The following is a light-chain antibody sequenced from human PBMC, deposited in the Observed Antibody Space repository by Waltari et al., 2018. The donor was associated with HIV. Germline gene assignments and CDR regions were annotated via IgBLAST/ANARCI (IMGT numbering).Light chain of an antibody. Sequence: QSVLTQPPSASGTPGQRVTISCSGSSSHIGSIYVYWYQHLPGAAPKLPIYRSEKRPAGVPDRFSGTKSGTSASLTISGLRSEDEVDYNFGAWDDSLRIYVFGTGTKVTVL. CDR3: GAWDDSLRIYV. CDR2: RSE. V-gene: IGLV1-47*01. J-gene: IGLJ1*01. CDR1: SSHIGSIY.